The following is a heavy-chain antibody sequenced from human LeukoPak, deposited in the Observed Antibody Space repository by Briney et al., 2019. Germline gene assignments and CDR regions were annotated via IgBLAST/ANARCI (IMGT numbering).Heavy chain of an antibody. V-gene: IGHV1-2*06. D-gene: IGHD2-2*01. J-gene: IGHJ4*02. Sequence: VASVKVSCKASGYTFTGYYMHWVRQAPGQGLEWMGRINPNSGGTNYAQKFQGRVTMTRDTSISTAYMELSRLRSDDTAVYYCATGLRYCSSTSCYGIDYCGPGTLVTVSS. CDR2: INPNSGGT. CDR3: ATGLRYCSSTSCYGIDY. CDR1: GYTFTGYY.